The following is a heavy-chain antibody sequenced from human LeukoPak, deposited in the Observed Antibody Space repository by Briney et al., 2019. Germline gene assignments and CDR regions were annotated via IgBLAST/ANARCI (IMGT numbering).Heavy chain of an antibody. CDR3: ARGTTGTTALFDY. CDR1: GFTFSSYS. V-gene: IGHV3-21*01. Sequence: PGGSLRLSCAASGFTFSSYSMNWVRQAPGKGLEWVSSISSSSSYIYYADSVKGRFTISRDNAKNSLYLQMNSLRAEDTAVYYCARGTTGTTALFDYWGQGTLVTVSS. CDR2: ISSSSSYI. J-gene: IGHJ4*02. D-gene: IGHD1-7*01.